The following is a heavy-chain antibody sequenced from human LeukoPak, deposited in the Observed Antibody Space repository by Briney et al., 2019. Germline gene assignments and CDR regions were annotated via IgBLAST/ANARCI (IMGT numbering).Heavy chain of an antibody. CDR2: IRSKANSYAT. D-gene: IGHD6-13*01. V-gene: IGHV3-73*01. Sequence: PGGSLRLSCAVSGFTFSGSAMHWVRQASGKGLEWVGRIRSKANSYATAYAASVKGRFTISRDDSKNTAYLQMNSLKTEDTAVYYCTHSSSWLYYFDCWGQGTLVTVSS. J-gene: IGHJ4*02. CDR3: THSSSWLYYFDC. CDR1: GFTFSGSA.